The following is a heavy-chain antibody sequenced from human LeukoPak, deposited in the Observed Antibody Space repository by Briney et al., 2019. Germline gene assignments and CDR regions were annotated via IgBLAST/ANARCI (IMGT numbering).Heavy chain of an antibody. CDR2: IYHSGST. J-gene: IGHJ4*02. D-gene: IGHD3-22*01. CDR3: AREPRGYYDSSGYYDY. V-gene: IGHV4-38-2*02. CDR1: GYSISSGYY. Sequence: SETLSLTCTVSGYSISSGYYWGWIRQPPGKGLEWIGSIYHSGSTYYNPSLKSRVTISVDTSKNQFSLKLSSVTAADTAVYYCAREPRGYYDSSGYYDYWGQGTLVTVSS.